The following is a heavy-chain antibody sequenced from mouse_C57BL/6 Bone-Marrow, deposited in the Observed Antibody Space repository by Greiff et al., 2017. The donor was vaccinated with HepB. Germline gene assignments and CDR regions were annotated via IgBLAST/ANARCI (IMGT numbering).Heavy chain of an antibody. Sequence: VQLQQPGAELVKPGASVKLSCKASGYTFTSYWMQWVKQRPGQGLEWIGEIDPSDSYTNYNQKFKGKATLTVDTSSSTAYMQLSSLTSEDSAVYYCARGTAPGDGGEGTTLTVSS. J-gene: IGHJ2*01. CDR1: GYTFTSYW. V-gene: IGHV1-50*01. D-gene: IGHD1-2*01. CDR2: IDPSDSYT. CDR3: ARGTAPGD.